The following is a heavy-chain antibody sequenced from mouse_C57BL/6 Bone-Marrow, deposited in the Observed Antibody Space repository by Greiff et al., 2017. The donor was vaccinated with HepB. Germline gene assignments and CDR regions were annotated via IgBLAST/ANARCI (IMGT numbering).Heavy chain of an antibody. CDR2: ISSGGSYT. V-gene: IGHV5-6*01. D-gene: IGHD3-1*01. J-gene: IGHJ3*01. CDR1: GFTFSSYG. Sequence: EVKLVESGGDLVKPGGSLKLSCAASGFTFSSYGMSWVRQTPDKRLEWVATISSGGSYTYYPDSVKGRFTMSRDNAKNTLYLQMSSLKSEDTAMYYCARPGYVAWFAYWGQGTLVTVSA. CDR3: ARPGYVAWFAY.